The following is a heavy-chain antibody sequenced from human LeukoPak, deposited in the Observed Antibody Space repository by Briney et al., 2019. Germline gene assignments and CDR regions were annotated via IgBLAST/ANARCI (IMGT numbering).Heavy chain of an antibody. J-gene: IGHJ5*02. CDR3: ARDDNGDNWFDP. D-gene: IGHD4-17*01. CDR1: GYTFATYN. CDR2: IDPSGGST. V-gene: IGHV1-46*01. Sequence: ASVKVSCKASGYTFATYNMYWVRQAPGQGFEWMGIIDPSGGSTTYAQKFQGRVTMTRDTSTSTVYMELSSLRSEDTAVYYCARDDNGDNWFDPWGQGTLVTVSS.